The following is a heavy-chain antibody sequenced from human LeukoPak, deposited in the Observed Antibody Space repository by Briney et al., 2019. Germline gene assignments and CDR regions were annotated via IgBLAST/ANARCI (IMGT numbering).Heavy chain of an antibody. J-gene: IGHJ3*02. V-gene: IGHV4-59*01. Sequence: SETLSLTCTVSGGSISSYYWSWIRQPPGKGLEWIGYIYYSGSTNYNPSLKSRVTISVDTSKNQFSLKLSSVTAADTAVYYCAREAVRSSFSNYAFDIWGQGTMVTVSS. CDR3: AREAVRSSFSNYAFDI. D-gene: IGHD2-2*01. CDR1: GGSISSYY. CDR2: IYYSGST.